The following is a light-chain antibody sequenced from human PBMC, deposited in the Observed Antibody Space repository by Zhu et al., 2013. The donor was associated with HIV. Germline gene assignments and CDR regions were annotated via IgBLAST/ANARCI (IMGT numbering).Light chain of an antibody. Sequence: QSALTQPRSVSGSPGQSVAISCTGTSSDVGRYNRVSWYQQPPGTAPKLIIYEVSNRPSGVPDRFSGSKSGNTASLTISGLQAEDEADYYCSSYTTSTTLIFGGGTKLTVL. J-gene: IGLJ2*01. CDR1: SSDVGRYNR. V-gene: IGLV2-18*02. CDR3: SSYTTSTTLI. CDR2: EVS.